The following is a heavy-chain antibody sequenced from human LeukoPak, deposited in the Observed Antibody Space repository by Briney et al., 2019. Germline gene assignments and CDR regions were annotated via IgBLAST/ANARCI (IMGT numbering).Heavy chain of an antibody. J-gene: IGHJ4*02. CDR2: ISSSSSYI. D-gene: IGHD1-7*01. V-gene: IGHV3-21*01. CDR3: ARWPTGTTKHRGKDY. CDR1: GFTFSSYS. Sequence: GGSLRLSCAASGFTFSSYSMNWVRQAPGKGLEWVSSISSSSSYIYYADSVKGRFTISRDNAKNSLYLQMNSLRAEDTAVYYCARWPTGTTKHRGKDYWGQGTLVTVSS.